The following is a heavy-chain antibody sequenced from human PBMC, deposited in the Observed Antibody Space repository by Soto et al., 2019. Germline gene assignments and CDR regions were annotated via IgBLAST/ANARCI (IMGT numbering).Heavy chain of an antibody. J-gene: IGHJ4*02. V-gene: IGHV3-23*01. CDR1: GFTFSSYA. D-gene: IGHD6-13*01. CDR2: IGGSGGST. CDR3: AKRRAYSSSWYEDY. Sequence: EVQLLESGGGLVQPGGSLRLSCAASGFTFSSYAMSWVRQAPGKGLEWVSAIGGSGGSTYYADSVKGRFTISRDNSKNTLYLQMNSLRAEDTAVYYCAKRRAYSSSWYEDYWGQGTLVPVSS.